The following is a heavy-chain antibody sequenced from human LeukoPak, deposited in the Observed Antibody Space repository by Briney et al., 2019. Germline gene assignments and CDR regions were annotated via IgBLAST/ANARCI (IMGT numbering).Heavy chain of an antibody. J-gene: IGHJ4*02. CDR3: ARPTIVRGGYFDY. Sequence: SETLSLTCTVSGGSISSSSYYWGWIRQPPGKGLEWIGSIYYSGSTYYNPSLKSRVTTSVDASKNQFSLKLSSVTAADTAVYYCARPTIVRGGYFDYWGQGTLVTVSS. CDR2: IYYSGST. CDR1: GGSISSSSYY. V-gene: IGHV4-39*01. D-gene: IGHD3-10*01.